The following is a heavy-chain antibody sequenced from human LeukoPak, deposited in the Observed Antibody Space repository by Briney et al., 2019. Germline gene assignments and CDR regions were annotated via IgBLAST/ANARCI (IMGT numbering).Heavy chain of an antibody. CDR3: ARGTPWYYYMDV. CDR1: GFTFSNFD. Sequence: GGSLRLSCAASGFTFSNFDMHWVRQITGKGLEWVSSIGTAGKTNYRGSVKGRFTISRVNAKHSLYLQMNSLTTGDTAVYYCARGTPWYYYMDVWGKGTTVTVSS. J-gene: IGHJ6*03. CDR2: IGTAGKT. V-gene: IGHV3-13*01.